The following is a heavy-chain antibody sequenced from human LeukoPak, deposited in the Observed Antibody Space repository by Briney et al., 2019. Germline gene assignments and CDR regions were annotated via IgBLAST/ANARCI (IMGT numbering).Heavy chain of an antibody. V-gene: IGHV3-30*02. Sequence: PGGSLRLSCAASGFIFSSHGMHWGRQAPGKGLGWVGFIRYDGSGKYYPDSVKGRFTISRENSKNTLYLQLNRLRAEAMAVYYCARDLGYFDWFVVWGQGTLVTASS. J-gene: IGHJ5*02. CDR1: GFIFSSHG. D-gene: IGHD3-9*01. CDR3: ARDLGYFDWFVV. CDR2: IRYDGSGK.